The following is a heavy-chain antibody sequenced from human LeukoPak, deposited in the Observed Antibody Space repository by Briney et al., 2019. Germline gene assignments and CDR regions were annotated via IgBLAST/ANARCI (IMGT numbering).Heavy chain of an antibody. J-gene: IGHJ6*03. CDR2: ICTSGST. V-gene: IGHV4-4*07. D-gene: IGHD3-22*01. CDR3: ARTYDSPGYYSPDYYYMDV. Sequence: SETLSLTCSVSGGSISTYCWSWIRQPAGKGLEWIGHICTSGSTNYNPSLKSRVTMSVDTSNNEFSLKLNSVTAADTAVYYCARTYDSPGYYSPDYYYMDVWGKGTTVTISS. CDR1: GGSISTYC.